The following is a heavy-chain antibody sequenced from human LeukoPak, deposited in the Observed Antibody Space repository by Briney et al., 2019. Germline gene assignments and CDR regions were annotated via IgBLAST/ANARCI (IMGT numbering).Heavy chain of an antibody. CDR1: GFTISGYG. Sequence: GGSLRLSCGAWGFTISGYGVHGVRQAPGKGLEGVSYISSRSGTIYYADSLKGRFTISRDNAKNSLYLQMNSLGVEDTAVYYCARDRMGDCSGGNCYNGFDYWGQGTLVTVSS. J-gene: IGHJ4*02. CDR3: ARDRMGDCSGGNCYNGFDY. CDR2: ISSRSGTI. V-gene: IGHV3-48*01. D-gene: IGHD2-15*01.